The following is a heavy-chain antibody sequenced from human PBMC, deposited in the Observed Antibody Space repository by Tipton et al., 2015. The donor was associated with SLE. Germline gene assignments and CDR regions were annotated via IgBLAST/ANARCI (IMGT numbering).Heavy chain of an antibody. CDR3: ASSIAVAFDAFDI. J-gene: IGHJ3*02. CDR1: GFTVSSNY. D-gene: IGHD6-19*01. Sequence: SLRLSCAASGFTVSSNYMSWVRQAPGKGLEWVSVIYSGGSTYYADSVKGRFTISRDNSKNTLYLQINSLRAEDTAVYYCASSIAVAFDAFDIWGQGTMVTVSS. V-gene: IGHV3-53*01. CDR2: IYSGGST.